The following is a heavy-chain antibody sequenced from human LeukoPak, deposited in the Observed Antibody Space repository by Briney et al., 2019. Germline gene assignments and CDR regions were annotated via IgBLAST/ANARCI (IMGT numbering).Heavy chain of an antibody. D-gene: IGHD1-26*01. J-gene: IGHJ3*02. CDR1: GFTFSGFA. Sequence: GGSLRLSCAASGFTFSGFAFHWVRQASGKGLEWVGRIRSKAHNYATVYAASAKGRFTISRDDSKNATYLQMNSLKTEDTAVYYCTRVFLKSYSDAFDIWGQGTMVTVSS. V-gene: IGHV3-73*01. CDR3: TRVFLKSYSDAFDI. CDR2: IRSKAHNYAT.